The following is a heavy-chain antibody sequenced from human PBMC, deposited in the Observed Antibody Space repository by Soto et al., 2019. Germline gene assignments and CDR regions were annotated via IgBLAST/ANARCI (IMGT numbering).Heavy chain of an antibody. CDR2: IWYDGSNT. Sequence: QVQLVESGGGVVQPGRSLRLSCAASGFTFSSYGMHWVRQAPGKGLEWVSVIWYDGSNTYYADSVKGRFTISRDNSKNTLYLQMNSLRAEDTAVYYCARDKDSKVDYWGQGTLVTVSS. CDR3: ARDKDSKVDY. D-gene: IGHD4-4*01. V-gene: IGHV3-33*01. J-gene: IGHJ4*02. CDR1: GFTFSSYG.